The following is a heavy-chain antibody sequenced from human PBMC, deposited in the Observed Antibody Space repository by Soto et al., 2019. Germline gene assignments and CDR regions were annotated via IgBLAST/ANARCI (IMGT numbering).Heavy chain of an antibody. CDR2: IYHAGSV. CDR3: ARTFDYYGMDV. V-gene: IGHV4-38-2*01. J-gene: IGHJ6*02. CDR1: GYSIASGYY. Sequence: SETLSLTCAVSGYSIASGYYWAWIRQPPGKGLGWIGSIYHAGSVYYNPSLNSRVAMSLDTSDNHFSLKLTSVTAADTAVYYCARTFDYYGMDVWGQGTTVTVSS.